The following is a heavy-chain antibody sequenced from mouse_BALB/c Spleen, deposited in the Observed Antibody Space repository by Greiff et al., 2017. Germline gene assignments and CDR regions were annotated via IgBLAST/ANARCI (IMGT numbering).Heavy chain of an antibody. CDR3: ARHYSMDY. Sequence: VQLQQSGAELVRPGSSVKISCKASGYAFSSYWMNWVKQRPGQGLEWIGQIYPGDGDTNYNGKFKGKATLTADKSSSTAYMQLSSLTSEDSAVYFCARHYSMDYWGQGTSVTVSS. J-gene: IGHJ4*01. V-gene: IGHV1-80*01. CDR1: GYAFSSYW. CDR2: IYPGDGDT.